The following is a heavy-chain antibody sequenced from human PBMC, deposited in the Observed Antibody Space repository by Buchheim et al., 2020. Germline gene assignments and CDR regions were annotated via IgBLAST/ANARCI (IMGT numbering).Heavy chain of an antibody. CDR2: ISFDGSKK. J-gene: IGHJ6*02. CDR1: GFTFRSYA. V-gene: IGHV3-30*04. CDR3: AREGVGDKDVLIWFGELSSGRGMDV. D-gene: IGHD3-10*01. Sequence: QVQLVESGGGVVQPGRSLRLSCAASGFTFRSYAMYWVRQAPGKGLEWVTIISFDGSKKYYADSVKGRFTISRDNSKNTLYLQMDSLRAEDTAVYYCAREGVGDKDVLIWFGELSSGRGMDVWGQGTT.